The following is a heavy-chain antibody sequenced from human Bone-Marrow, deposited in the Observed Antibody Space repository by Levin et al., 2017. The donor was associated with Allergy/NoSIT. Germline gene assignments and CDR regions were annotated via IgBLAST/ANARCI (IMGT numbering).Heavy chain of an antibody. V-gene: IGHV3-23*01. CDR1: GFTFNSYA. CDR3: AKHSTSAWPNIFDY. J-gene: IGHJ4*02. Sequence: HPGGSLRLSCAASGFTFNSYAMGWVRQAPGKGLEWVSAISNGAATTYYADSVKGRFTISRDNSKDTLYLQMNSLRAEDTAVYYCAKHSTSAWPNIFDYWGRGTLVTVSS. CDR2: ISNGAATT. D-gene: IGHD6-19*01.